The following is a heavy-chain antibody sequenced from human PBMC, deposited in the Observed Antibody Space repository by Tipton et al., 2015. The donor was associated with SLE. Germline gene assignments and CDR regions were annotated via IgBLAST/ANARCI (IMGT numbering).Heavy chain of an antibody. CDR2: XYTSGST. Sequence: TLSLTCTVSGGSISSGDYYXXXIRQPAGKGLEWIGXXYTSGSTNYNPSLKSRVTISVDTSKNQFSLKLSSVTAADTAVYYCARDSERIDWLSEGYYYYYMDVWGKXTTVTFSS. V-gene: IGHV4-61*09. CDR1: GGSISSGDYY. J-gene: IGHJ6*03. D-gene: IGHD3-9*01. CDR3: ARDSERIDWLSEGYYYYYMDV.